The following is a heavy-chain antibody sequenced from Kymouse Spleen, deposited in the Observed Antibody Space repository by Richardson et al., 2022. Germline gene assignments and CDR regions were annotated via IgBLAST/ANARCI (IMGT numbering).Heavy chain of an antibody. CDR2: INHSGST. CDR3: ASLTGTTFFDY. V-gene: IGHV4-34*01. Sequence: QVQLQQWGAGLLKPSETLSLTCAVYGGSFSGYYWSWIRQPPGKGLEWIGEINHSGSTNYNPSLKSRVTISVDTSKNQFSLKLSSVTAADTAVYYCASLTGTTFFDYWGQGTLVTVSS. CDR1: GGSFSGYY. J-gene: IGHJ4*02. D-gene: IGHD1-7*01.